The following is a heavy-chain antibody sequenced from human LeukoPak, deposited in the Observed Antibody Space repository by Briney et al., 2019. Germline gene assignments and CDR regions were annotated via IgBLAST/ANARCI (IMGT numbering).Heavy chain of an antibody. CDR3: SIAVAPRWGDY. CDR1: GFTFSSYA. D-gene: IGHD6-19*01. V-gene: IGHV3-30-3*01. CDR2: ISYDGSNK. J-gene: IGHJ4*02. Sequence: GSLRLSCAASGFTFSSYAMHWVRQAPGKGLEWVAVISYDGSNKYYADSVKGRFTISRDNSKNTLYLQMNSLRAEDTAVYYCSIAVAPRWGDYWGQGTLVTVSS.